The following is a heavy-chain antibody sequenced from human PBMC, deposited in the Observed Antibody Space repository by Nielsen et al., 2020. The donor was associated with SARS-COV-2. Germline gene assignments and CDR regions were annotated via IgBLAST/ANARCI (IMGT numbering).Heavy chain of an antibody. CDR3: ASPYRFGELL. J-gene: IGHJ4*02. Sequence: WIRQPPGKALEWLSYIGGNGRNIFYADSVKGRFTISRDNAENSLSLQMNSLRAEDTAVYYCASPYRFGELLWGQGTLVTVSS. V-gene: IGHV3-11*04. CDR2: IGGNGRNI. D-gene: IGHD3-10*01.